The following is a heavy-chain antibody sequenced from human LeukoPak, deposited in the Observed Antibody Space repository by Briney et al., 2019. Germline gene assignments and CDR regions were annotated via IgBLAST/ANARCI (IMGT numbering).Heavy chain of an antibody. Sequence: GGSLRLSCAASGFSVSSNHMSWVRQAPGKGLEWVSVIYSGGNTHYADSVKGRFTTSRDNSKNTLYLQMNSLRAEDTAVYYCARGIAAAGIVGVFDYWGQGTLVTVSS. J-gene: IGHJ4*02. D-gene: IGHD6-13*01. V-gene: IGHV3-66*01. CDR3: ARGIAAAGIVGVFDY. CDR1: GFSVSSNH. CDR2: IYSGGNT.